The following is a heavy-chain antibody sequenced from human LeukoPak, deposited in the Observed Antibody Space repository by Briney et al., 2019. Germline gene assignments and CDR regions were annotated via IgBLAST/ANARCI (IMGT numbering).Heavy chain of an antibody. Sequence: GGSLRLSCAASGFTVSSNYMSWVRQAPGKGLEWVSVIYSGGSTYYADSVKGRFTISRDNSKNTLYLQMNSLRAEDTAVYYCAKDGRSSTPGYWGQGTLVTVSS. D-gene: IGHD2-2*01. CDR2: IYSGGST. J-gene: IGHJ4*02. CDR3: AKDGRSSTPGY. V-gene: IGHV3-66*01. CDR1: GFTVSSNY.